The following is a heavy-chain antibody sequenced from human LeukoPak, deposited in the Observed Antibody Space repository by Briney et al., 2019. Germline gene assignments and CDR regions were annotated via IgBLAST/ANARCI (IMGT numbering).Heavy chain of an antibody. J-gene: IGHJ6*02. CDR2: IYYSGST. CDR3: ARDGPQYGMDV. Sequence: SETLSLTCTVSGGSISSYYWSWIRQPPGKGLEWIGYIYYSGSTNYNPSLKSRVTISVDTSKNQFSLTLSSVTAADTAVYYCARDGPQYGMDVWGQGTTVTVSS. V-gene: IGHV4-59*01. CDR1: GGSISSYY.